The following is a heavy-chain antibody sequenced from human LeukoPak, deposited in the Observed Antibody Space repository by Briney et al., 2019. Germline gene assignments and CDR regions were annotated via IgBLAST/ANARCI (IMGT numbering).Heavy chain of an antibody. CDR2: INPNSGGT. CDR3: ASWEVGATTGNWFDP. J-gene: IGHJ5*02. CDR1: GYTLTSYG. V-gene: IGHV1-2*06. Sequence: ASVKVSCKASGYTLTSYGISWVRQAPGQGLEWIGRINPNSGGTNYAQKFQGRVTMTRDTSISTAYMELSRLRSDDTAVYYCASWEVGATTGNWFDPWGQGTLVTVSS. D-gene: IGHD1-26*01.